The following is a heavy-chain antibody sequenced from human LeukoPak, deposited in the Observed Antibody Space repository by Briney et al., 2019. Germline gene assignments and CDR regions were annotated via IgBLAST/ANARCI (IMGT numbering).Heavy chain of an antibody. CDR3: TRGWNPDFDY. CDR1: SDSIVSSGHF. V-gene: IGHV4-31*03. CDR2: IYYTGSA. Sequence: SETLSLTCSVSSDSIVSSGHFWSWIRHHPGKGLEWIGYIYYTGSAYYNPSLQSRLTMSVDTSKNQFSLNLRSVTAADTAIYYCTRGWNPDFDYWGQGSLVTVSS. J-gene: IGHJ4*02. D-gene: IGHD1-1*01.